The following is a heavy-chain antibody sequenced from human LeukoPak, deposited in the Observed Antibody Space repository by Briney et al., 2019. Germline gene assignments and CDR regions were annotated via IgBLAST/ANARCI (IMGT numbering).Heavy chain of an antibody. CDR2: INHSGST. CDR1: GGSFSGYY. Sequence: SETLSLTCAVYGGSFSGYYWSWIRQPPGKGLEWIGEINHSGSTNYNPSLRSRVTISVDTSKNQFSLKLSSVTAADTAVYYCARDSYTIFGVVIKTPYNWFDPWGQGTLVTVSS. J-gene: IGHJ5*02. CDR3: ARDSYTIFGVVIKTPYNWFDP. V-gene: IGHV4-34*01. D-gene: IGHD3-3*01.